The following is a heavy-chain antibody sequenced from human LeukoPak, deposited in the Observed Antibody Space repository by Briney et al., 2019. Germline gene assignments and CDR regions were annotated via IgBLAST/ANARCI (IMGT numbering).Heavy chain of an antibody. CDR1: GFIFRSYA. Sequence: NPGGSLRLSCAASGFIFRSYAMNWVPQAPGKGLQGVSALSGNGVKTYYVDAVEGRFTISRDNSKNTLYLQMSSLRAEDTALYYCGKDDGSYGLDHWGQGTLVTVSS. CDR3: GKDDGSYGLDH. CDR2: LSGNGVKT. D-gene: IGHD5-18*01. V-gene: IGHV3-23*01. J-gene: IGHJ5*02.